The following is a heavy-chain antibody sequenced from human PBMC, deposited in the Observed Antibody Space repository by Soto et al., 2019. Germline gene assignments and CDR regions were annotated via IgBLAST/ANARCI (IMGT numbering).Heavy chain of an antibody. CDR3: AKDRRYSYGYSSWFHX. CDR2: ISCSGGST. V-gene: IGHV3-23*01. Sequence: WGSLTLSCAASGFTFSSYAMSWVRQAPGKGLEWVSSISCSGGSTYYADSVTGRFTISSDNSNNTLYLQMNSLRAEDTAVYYCAKDRRYSYGYSSWFHXLGQGTPVTGSX. CDR1: GFTFSSYA. D-gene: IGHD5-18*01. J-gene: IGHJ5*02.